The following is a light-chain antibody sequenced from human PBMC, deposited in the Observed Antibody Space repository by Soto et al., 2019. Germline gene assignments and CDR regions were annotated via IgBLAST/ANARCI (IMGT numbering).Light chain of an antibody. CDR3: QQFNTSPWT. CDR1: QSVSIW. V-gene: IGKV1-5*03. CDR2: KSS. Sequence: TQMTQSPSTLSASEGDRVNISCRASQSVSIWLAWYQQKPGRAPKLLIYKSSILESGVPSRFSGSGSGTEFTLTISSLQPDDFATYYCQQFNTSPWTFGQGTKVDI. J-gene: IGKJ1*01.